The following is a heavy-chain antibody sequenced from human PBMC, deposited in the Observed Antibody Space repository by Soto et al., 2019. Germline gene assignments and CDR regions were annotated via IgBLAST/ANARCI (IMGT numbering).Heavy chain of an antibody. D-gene: IGHD6-6*01. CDR3: ARERAAPSWIGP. CDR1: GGSVTSNY. Sequence: PSETLSLTCTVSGGSVTSNYWTWIRQPAGKGLEWIGRMYISGTTDYNPSLRGRATMSVDTSKNQFSLTLTSVTAADTAVYYCARERAAPSWIGPWGRGTLVTVSS. J-gene: IGHJ5*02. V-gene: IGHV4-4*07. CDR2: MYISGTT.